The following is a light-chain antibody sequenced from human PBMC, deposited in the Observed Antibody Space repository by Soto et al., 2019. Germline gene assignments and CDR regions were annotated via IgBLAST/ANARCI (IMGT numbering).Light chain of an antibody. J-gene: IGKJ4*01. V-gene: IGKV1-17*01. Sequence: DIQMTQSPSSLSTSVGDRVTITCRASQDISSDLAWYQQKPGKAPKRLIYHASTLQSGVPSRFSGSGSGTEFTLTISSLQPEDFATYYCLQHRSYPRTFGGVTTVEI. CDR2: HAS. CDR3: LQHRSYPRT. CDR1: QDISSD.